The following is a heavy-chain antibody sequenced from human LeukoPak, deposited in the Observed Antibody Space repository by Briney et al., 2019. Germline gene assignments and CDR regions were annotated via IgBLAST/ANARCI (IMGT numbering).Heavy chain of an antibody. D-gene: IGHD3-3*01. J-gene: IGHJ5*02. CDR2: IHRSGST. CDR1: GYSISSGYY. Sequence: SETLSLTCAVSGYSISSGYYWGWIRQPPGKGLEWIGTIHRSGSTYYNPSLKSRVTILVYTSDNQFSLKLSSVTAADTAVYYCARFARGDLYNWFDPWGQGTLVTVSS. V-gene: IGHV4-38-2*01. CDR3: ARFARGDLYNWFDP.